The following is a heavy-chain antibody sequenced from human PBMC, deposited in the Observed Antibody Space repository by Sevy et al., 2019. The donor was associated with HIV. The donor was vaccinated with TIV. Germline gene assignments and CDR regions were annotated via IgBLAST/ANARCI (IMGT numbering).Heavy chain of an antibody. V-gene: IGHV1-18*01. CDR3: ARERNYDILTGYSYYYYMDV. Sequence: ASVKVSCKASGYTFTSYGISWVRQAPGQGLEWMGWISAYNGNTNYAQKLQGRVTMTTDTSTSTAYMELRSLRSDDTAVYYCARERNYDILTGYSYYYYMDVWGKGTTVTVSS. D-gene: IGHD3-9*01. CDR2: ISAYNGNT. J-gene: IGHJ6*03. CDR1: GYTFTSYG.